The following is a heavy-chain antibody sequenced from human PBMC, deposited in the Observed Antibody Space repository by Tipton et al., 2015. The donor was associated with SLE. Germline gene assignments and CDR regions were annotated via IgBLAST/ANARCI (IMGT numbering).Heavy chain of an antibody. J-gene: IGHJ4*02. CDR3: ARHMTTVTGGLDY. CDR1: GGSISSHY. D-gene: IGHD4-17*01. CDR2: IYYSGST. V-gene: IGHV4-59*11. Sequence: TLSLTCTVSGGSISSHYWSWIRQPPGEGLEWIGYIYYSGSTNYNPSLKSRVTISLDTSKTQFSLNLRSVTAADTAVYYCARHMTTVTGGLDYWGQGTLVTVSS.